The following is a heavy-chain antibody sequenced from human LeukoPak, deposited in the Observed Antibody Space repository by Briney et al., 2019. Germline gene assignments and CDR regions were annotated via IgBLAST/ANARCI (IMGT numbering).Heavy chain of an antibody. J-gene: IGHJ4*02. CDR3: AKQHRSGSYPYNFDY. D-gene: IGHD3-22*01. CDR2: IDDSASFA. V-gene: IGHV3-23*01. Sequence: GGSLRLSCAASGFTFSDYYMSWIRQAPGKGLEWVSAIDDSASFAYYADYVKGRFTISRDNSKNTLYLQMDSLRAEDTALYYCAKQHRSGSYPYNFDYWGQGTLVTVSS. CDR1: GFTFSDYY.